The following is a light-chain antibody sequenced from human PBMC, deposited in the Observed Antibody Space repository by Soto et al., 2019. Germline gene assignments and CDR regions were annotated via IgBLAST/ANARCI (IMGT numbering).Light chain of an antibody. Sequence: QSALTQPPSASGSPGQSVTIPCTGTSSDVGGYDHVSWYQQHPGKAPKLMIYEVTKRPAGVPDRFSGSKSGNTASLTVSGLQAEDEADYYCSSDAGNYNYVFGTRTKLTVL. CDR2: EVT. J-gene: IGLJ1*01. CDR1: SSDVGGYDH. CDR3: SSDAGNYNYV. V-gene: IGLV2-8*01.